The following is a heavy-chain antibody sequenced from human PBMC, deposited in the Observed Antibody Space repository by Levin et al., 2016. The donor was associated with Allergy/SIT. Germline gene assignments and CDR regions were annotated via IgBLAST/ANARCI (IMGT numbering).Heavy chain of an antibody. CDR3: ARDQRLVATISRNYYYGMDV. D-gene: IGHD5-12*01. Sequence: GESLKISCAASGFTFSDYYMSWIRQAPGKGLEWVSYISSSSSYTKYADSVKGRFTISRDNAKNSLYLQMNSLRAEDTAVYYCARDQRLVATISRNYYYGMDVWGQGTTVTVSS. CDR1: GFTFSDYY. J-gene: IGHJ6*02. CDR2: ISSSSSYT. V-gene: IGHV3-11*06.